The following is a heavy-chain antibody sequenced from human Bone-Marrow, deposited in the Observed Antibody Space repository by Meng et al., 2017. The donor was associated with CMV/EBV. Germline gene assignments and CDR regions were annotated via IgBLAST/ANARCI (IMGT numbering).Heavy chain of an antibody. CDR3: AREGQYYYDSSGPFDY. J-gene: IGHJ4*02. Sequence: SVKVSCKASGGTFSSYAISWVRQAPGQGLEWMGGIIPIFGTANYAQKFQGRVTITTDESTSTAYMELSSLRSEDTAVYYCAREGQYYYDSSGPFDYWGQGTLVTVSS. CDR2: IIPIFGTA. CDR1: GGTFSSYA. D-gene: IGHD3-22*01. V-gene: IGHV1-69*05.